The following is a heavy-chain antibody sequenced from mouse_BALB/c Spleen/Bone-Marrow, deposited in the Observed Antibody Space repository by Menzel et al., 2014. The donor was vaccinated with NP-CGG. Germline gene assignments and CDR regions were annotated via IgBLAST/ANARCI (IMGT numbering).Heavy chain of an antibody. D-gene: IGHD1-1*01. Sequence: EVMLVESGGGLVQPGRSLILSCAASGFDFSRYWMSWARQAPGKGQEWIGEINPGSSTINYTPSLKDKFIISRDNAKKTLHLQINKVRSEDTALYYRARLGYYGYFAYGGQGTTLTVSP. CDR2: INPGSSTI. CDR3: ARLGYYGYFAY. J-gene: IGHJ2*01. CDR1: GFDFSRYW. V-gene: IGHV4-2*02.